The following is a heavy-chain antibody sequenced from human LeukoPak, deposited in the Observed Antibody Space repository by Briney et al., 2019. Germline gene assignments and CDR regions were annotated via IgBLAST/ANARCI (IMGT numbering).Heavy chain of an antibody. CDR3: ARDKTVADLDY. J-gene: IGHJ4*02. Sequence: GGSLRLSCAASGFTFSSYWMHWVRQAPGKGLVWVSRINSDGSSTSYADSVKGRFTISRDNAKNSLYLQMNSLRAEDTAVYYCARDKTVADLDYWGQGTLVTVSS. V-gene: IGHV3-74*01. D-gene: IGHD6-19*01. CDR2: INSDGSST. CDR1: GFTFSSYW.